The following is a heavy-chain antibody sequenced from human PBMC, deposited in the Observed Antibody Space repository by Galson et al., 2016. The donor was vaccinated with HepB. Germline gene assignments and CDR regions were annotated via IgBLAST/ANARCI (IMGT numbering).Heavy chain of an antibody. CDR1: GFTFSCCG. CDR3: ATGGPPTDDY. Sequence: SLRLSCAASGFTFSCCGMHWVRRAPGKGLEWVAVISNDGINTYHADSVKGRFTISRDNSKNTLYLQMNSLRAEDTAVYYCATGGPPTDDYWGQGTLVTVSS. D-gene: IGHD1-1*01. V-gene: IGHV3-30*03. J-gene: IGHJ4*02. CDR2: ISNDGINT.